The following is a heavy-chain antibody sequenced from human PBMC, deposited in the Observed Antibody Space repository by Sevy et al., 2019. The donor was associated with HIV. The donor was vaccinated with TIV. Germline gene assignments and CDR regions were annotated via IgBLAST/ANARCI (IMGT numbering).Heavy chain of an antibody. CDR1: GFAFSSYA. Sequence: GGSLRLSCAASGFAFSSYAMSWVRQAPGKGLEWVSAISGSGGSTYFADSVKGRFTISRDNSKNTLYLQMNSLRAEDTAVYYCAKCPYPMVRGVYFDYWGQGTLVTVSS. CDR2: ISGSGGST. D-gene: IGHD3-10*01. CDR3: AKCPYPMVRGVYFDY. J-gene: IGHJ4*02. V-gene: IGHV3-23*01.